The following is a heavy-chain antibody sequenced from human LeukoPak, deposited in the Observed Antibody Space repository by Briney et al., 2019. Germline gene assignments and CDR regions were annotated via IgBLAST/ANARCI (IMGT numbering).Heavy chain of an antibody. Sequence: GGSLTLSCAASGFTVSSNYMSWVRQAPGKGLEWVSVIYSGGSTYYADSVKGRFTISRDNSKNTLYLQMNSLRAEDTAVYYCAARGSYADFDYWGQGTLVTVSS. CDR1: GFTVSSNY. CDR3: AARGSYADFDY. J-gene: IGHJ4*02. CDR2: IYSGGST. D-gene: IGHD1-26*01. V-gene: IGHV3-53*01.